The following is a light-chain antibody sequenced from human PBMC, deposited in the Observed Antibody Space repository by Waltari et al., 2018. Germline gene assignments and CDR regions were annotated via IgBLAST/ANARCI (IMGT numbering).Light chain of an antibody. V-gene: IGLV2-14*01. CDR3: SSYTSSSTPCV. J-gene: IGLJ1*01. Sequence: QSALTRPASVSGSPRPSIPISRTRATRAVGGYTDSSWYQQHPGKAPKLMIYEVSNRPSGVSNRFSGSKSGNTASLTISGLQAEDEADYYCSSYTSSSTPCVFGTGTKVTVL. CDR1: TRAVGGYTD. CDR2: EVS.